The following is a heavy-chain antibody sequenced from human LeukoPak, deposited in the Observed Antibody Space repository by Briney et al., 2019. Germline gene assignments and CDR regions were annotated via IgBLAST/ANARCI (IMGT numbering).Heavy chain of an antibody. J-gene: IGHJ4*02. V-gene: IGHV3-23*01. CDR3: AEDPYYDFWSGYYVY. D-gene: IGHD3-3*01. CDR2: ISGSGGST. Sequence: PGGSLRLSCAASGFTFSSYAMSWVRQAPGKGLEWVSAISGSGGSTYYADSVKGRFTISRDNSKNTLYLQMNSLRAEDTAVYYCAEDPYYDFWSGYYVYWGQGTLVTVSS. CDR1: GFTFSSYA.